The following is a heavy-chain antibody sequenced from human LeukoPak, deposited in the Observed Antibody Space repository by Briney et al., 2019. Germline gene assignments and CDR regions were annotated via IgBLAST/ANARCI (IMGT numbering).Heavy chain of an antibody. CDR1: GYTFTAYY. CDR3: GRGNESFDS. Sequence: ASVEVSCKASGYTFTAYYVLWVRQAPGQELEWIGWINPITGDTNYQPKFQGWGTMIKDTSNNHAYMELNKLTSDDTAVYYCGRGNESFDSWGQGTRVTVSS. CDR2: INPITGDT. V-gene: IGHV1-2*04. J-gene: IGHJ5*01.